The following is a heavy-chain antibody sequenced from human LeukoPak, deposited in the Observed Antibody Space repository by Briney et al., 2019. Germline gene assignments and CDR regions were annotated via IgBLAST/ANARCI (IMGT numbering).Heavy chain of an antibody. CDR1: GGSISSGGYY. Sequence: SQTLSLTCTVSGGSISSGGYYWSWIRQHPGKGLEWIGYIYYSGSTYYNPSLKSRVTISVDTSKNQFSLKLGSVTAADTAVYYCARGGREGGYENYWGQGTLDTVSS. CDR2: IYYSGST. CDR3: ARGGREGGYENY. V-gene: IGHV4-31*03. D-gene: IGHD5-12*01. J-gene: IGHJ4*02.